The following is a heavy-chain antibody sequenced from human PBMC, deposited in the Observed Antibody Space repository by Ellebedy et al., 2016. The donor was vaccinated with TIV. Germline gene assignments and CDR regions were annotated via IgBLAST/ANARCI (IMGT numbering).Heavy chain of an antibody. CDR2: INTSGST. V-gene: IGHV4-61*02. CDR1: GGSISSSNYY. J-gene: IGHJ4*02. CDR3: ARDSSSWYGGNFDY. Sequence: SETLSLTXSVSGGSISSSNYYWSWIRQPAGKGLEWIGRINTSGSTNYNPSLKSRVTMSVDTSKNLFSLNLSSVTAADTAIYSCARDSSSWYGGNFDYWGQGTLVTVSS. D-gene: IGHD6-13*01.